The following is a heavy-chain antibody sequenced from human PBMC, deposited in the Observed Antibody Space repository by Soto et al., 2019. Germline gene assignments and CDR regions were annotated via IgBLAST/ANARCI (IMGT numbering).Heavy chain of an antibody. CDR1: GFTFSSYG. CDR3: ANNPHYDSSGYYYYYGMDV. Sequence: GGSLRLSCAASGFTFSSYGMHWVRQAPGKGLEWVAVISYDGSNKYYADSVKGRFTISRDNSKNTLYLQMNSLRAEDTAVYYCANNPHYDSSGYYYYYGMDVWGQGTTVTVSS. CDR2: ISYDGSNK. D-gene: IGHD3-22*01. J-gene: IGHJ6*02. V-gene: IGHV3-30*18.